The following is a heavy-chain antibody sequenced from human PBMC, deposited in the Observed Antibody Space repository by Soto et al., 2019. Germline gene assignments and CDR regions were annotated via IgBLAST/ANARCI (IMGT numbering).Heavy chain of an antibody. J-gene: IGHJ5*02. V-gene: IGHV3-23*01. CDR2: ISDGGGST. D-gene: IGHD2-21*01. Sequence: GGSLRLSCAPSGFTFSSYGMSWVRQAPGKGLEWVSVISDGGGSTFYADSVNGRLTISRDNSKNTLYLQMNGLRADSTAVYYCAKVRGSILYQWLGPWGQGTLISFSS. CDR3: AKVRGSILYQWLGP. CDR1: GFTFSSYG.